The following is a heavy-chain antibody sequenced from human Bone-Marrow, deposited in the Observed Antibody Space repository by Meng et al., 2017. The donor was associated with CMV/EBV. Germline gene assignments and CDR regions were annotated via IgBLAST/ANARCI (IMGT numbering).Heavy chain of an antibody. J-gene: IGHJ4*02. Sequence: SETLSLTCAVYGGSFSGYYWSWIRQPPGKGLEWIGEINHSGSTNYNPSLKSRVTISVDTSKNQFPLKLGSVTAADTALYYCARVGPTGPGFYFDYWGQGTLVTVSS. CDR2: INHSGST. CDR3: ARVGPTGPGFYFDY. CDR1: GGSFSGYY. D-gene: IGHD1-26*01. V-gene: IGHV4-34*01.